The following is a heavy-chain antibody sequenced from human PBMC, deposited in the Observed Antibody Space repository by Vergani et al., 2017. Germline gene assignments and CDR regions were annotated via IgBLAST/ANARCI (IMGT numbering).Heavy chain of an antibody. CDR2: NHYSGST. CDR1: GGSINSGDYY. Sequence: QVQLQESGPGLVKPSQTLSLTCTVSGGSINSGDYYWNFIRQPPGKGLEWIGFNHYSGSTYYNPSLKSRLTISVDTSKNQFSLKLSSVTAADTAVYYCAREVTMVRGVLDPWGQGTLVIVSS. J-gene: IGHJ5*02. V-gene: IGHV4-30-4*01. CDR3: AREVTMVRGVLDP. D-gene: IGHD3-10*01.